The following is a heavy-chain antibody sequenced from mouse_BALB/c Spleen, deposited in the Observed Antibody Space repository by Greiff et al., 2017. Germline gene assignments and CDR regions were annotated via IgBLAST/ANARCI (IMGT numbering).Heavy chain of an antibody. D-gene: IGHD2-1*01. Sequence: EVKLQQSGPELVKPGASVKIPCKASGYTFTDYNMDWVKQSHGKSLEWIGDINPNNGGTIYNQKFKGKATLTVDKSSSTAYMELRSLTSEDTAVYYCARNYYGNYFYAMDYWGQGTSVTVSS. CDR1: GYTFTDYN. V-gene: IGHV1-18*01. CDR3: ARNYYGNYFYAMDY. J-gene: IGHJ4*01. CDR2: INPNNGGT.